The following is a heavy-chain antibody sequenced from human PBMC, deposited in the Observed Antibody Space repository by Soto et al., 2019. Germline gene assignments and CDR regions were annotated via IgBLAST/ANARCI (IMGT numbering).Heavy chain of an antibody. Sequence: SETLSLTCTVSGGSISSGGYYWSWIRQHPGKGLEWIGYIYYSESTYYNPSLKSRVTISVDTSKNQFSLKLSSVTAADTAVYYCSSSFTMVRRVKFSYWGQGTLVTVSS. CDR3: SSSFTMVRRVKFSY. CDR1: GGSISSGGYY. V-gene: IGHV4-31*03. CDR2: IYYSEST. D-gene: IGHD3-10*01. J-gene: IGHJ4*02.